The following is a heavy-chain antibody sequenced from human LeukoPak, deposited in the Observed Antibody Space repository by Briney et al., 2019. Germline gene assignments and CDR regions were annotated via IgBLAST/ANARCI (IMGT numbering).Heavy chain of an antibody. V-gene: IGHV4-38-2*02. CDR1: GYSISSGYY. CDR2: IDHSGST. D-gene: IGHD1-14*01. CDR3: ARGRLYKFDY. Sequence: PSETLSLTCTVSGYSISSGYYWGWIRQPPGKGLEWTGSIDHSGSTNYNPSLKSRVTISVDTSKNQFSLKLSSVTAADTAVYYCARGRLYKFDYWGQGTLVTVSS. J-gene: IGHJ4*02.